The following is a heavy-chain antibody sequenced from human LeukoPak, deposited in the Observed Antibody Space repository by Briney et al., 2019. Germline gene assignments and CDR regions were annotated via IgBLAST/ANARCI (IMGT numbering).Heavy chain of an antibody. CDR3: ARGQVTDI. Sequence: PSETLSLTCAVYGGSFSGYYWSWIRQPPGKGLEWIGEINHSGSTNYNPSLKSRVTISVDSSKNQFSLKLSSVTAADTAVYYCARGQVTDIWGQGTLVNVSS. D-gene: IGHD2-15*01. CDR1: GGSFSGYY. J-gene: IGHJ4*02. CDR2: INHSGST. V-gene: IGHV4-34*01.